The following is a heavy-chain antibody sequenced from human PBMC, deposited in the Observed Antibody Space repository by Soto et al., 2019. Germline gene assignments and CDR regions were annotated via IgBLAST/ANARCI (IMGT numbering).Heavy chain of an antibody. CDR1: GLTFSNAW. CDR2: IKSKTDGETT. D-gene: IGHD2-15*01. CDR3: PPGSGGSWGYHP. J-gene: IGHJ5*02. V-gene: IGHV3-15*01. Sequence: GGSLRLSCAVSGLTFSNAWMSRVRQAPGKGLEWVGRIKSKTDGETTDYAAPVKGRFIISRDDSKSTLYLQMNSLKTEDTAVYYCPPGSGGSWGYHPWGQGTLVTVSS.